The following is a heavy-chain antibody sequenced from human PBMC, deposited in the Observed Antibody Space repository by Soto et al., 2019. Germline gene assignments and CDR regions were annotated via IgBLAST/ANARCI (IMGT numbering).Heavy chain of an antibody. D-gene: IGHD3-10*01. CDR3: ARGPPYYYGSGSYIYWFDP. CDR2: IYYSGST. J-gene: IGHJ5*02. Sequence: PSETLSLTCTVSGGSISSYYWSWIRQPPGKGLEWIGNIYYSGSTNYNPSLKSRVTISIDTSKNQYSQKLSSVTAADTDEYYYARGPPYYYGSGSYIYWFDPWGQGTLVTVSS. CDR1: GGSISSYY. V-gene: IGHV4-59*01.